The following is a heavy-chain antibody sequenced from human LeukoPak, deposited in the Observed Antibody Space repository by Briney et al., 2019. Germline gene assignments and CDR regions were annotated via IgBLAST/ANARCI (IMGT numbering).Heavy chain of an antibody. J-gene: IGHJ2*01. D-gene: IGHD5-24*01. CDR3: ASLRAGGYNYWYFDV. V-gene: IGHV4-39*01. CDR2: KFYFGRT. CDR1: GDSVSSNSYY. Sequence: PSETLSLTCSVSGDSVSSNSYYWGWIRQPPGKGLEWIGSKFYFGRTYHNPSLTSRVTTSIDGSKNQFSLNLTSVTAADTAVYYCASLRAGGYNYWYFDVWGRGTLVTVSS.